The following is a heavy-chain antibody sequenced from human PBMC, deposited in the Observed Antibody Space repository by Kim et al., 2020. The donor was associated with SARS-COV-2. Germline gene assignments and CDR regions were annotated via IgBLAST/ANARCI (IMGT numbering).Heavy chain of an antibody. CDR2: IYYSGST. CDR3: VRHGQSAGSGWYWGLEYYFDY. Sequence: SETLSLTCTVSGGSISSTSYYWGWIRQPQGKGLEWIGSIYYSGSTYYNPSLKSRVTISVDTSKNQFSLKLSSVTAADTAVYSCVRHGQSAGSGWYWGLEYYFDYWGQGTLVTVSS. V-gene: IGHV4-39*01. D-gene: IGHD6-19*01. J-gene: IGHJ4*02. CDR1: GGSISSTSYY.